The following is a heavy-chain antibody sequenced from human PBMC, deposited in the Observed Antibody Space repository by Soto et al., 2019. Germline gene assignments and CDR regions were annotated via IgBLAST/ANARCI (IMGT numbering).Heavy chain of an antibody. CDR1: GGSISSYY. Sequence: QVQLQESGPGLVKPSETLSLTCTVSGGSISSYYWSWIRQPPGKGLEWSGYIYYSGSTNYHPSLKSRVTISVDTSKNQFSLKPSSVTAADTAVYYCARDRPGDYAFDYWGQGTLVTVSS. CDR3: ARDRPGDYAFDY. J-gene: IGHJ4*02. D-gene: IGHD4-17*01. CDR2: IYYSGST. V-gene: IGHV4-59*01.